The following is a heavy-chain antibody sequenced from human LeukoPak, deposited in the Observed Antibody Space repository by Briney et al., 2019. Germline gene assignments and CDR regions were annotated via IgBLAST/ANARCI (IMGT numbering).Heavy chain of an antibody. V-gene: IGHV3-33*01. D-gene: IGHD1-26*01. Sequence: AGGSLRLSCAASGFTFSSYGMHWARQAPGKCLEWVAVIWYDGSNKYYADSVKGRFTISRDNSKNTLYLQMNSLRAEDTAVYYCARVRYSGSYYVDYWGQGTLVTVSS. CDR1: GFTFSSYG. CDR2: IWYDGSNK. J-gene: IGHJ4*02. CDR3: ARVRYSGSYYVDY.